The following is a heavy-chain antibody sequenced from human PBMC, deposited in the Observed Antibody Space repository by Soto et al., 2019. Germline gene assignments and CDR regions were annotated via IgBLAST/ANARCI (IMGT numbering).Heavy chain of an antibody. Sequence: SETLSLTCTVSGGSISRYYWSWSRQPPGKGLEWIGYIYYSGSTNYNPPLKSRVTISVDTSKNQFSLKLSSVTAADTAVYYCARLKINYYDSSGYSTEKDYWGQGTLVTVSS. V-gene: IGHV4-59*08. CDR1: GGSISRYY. CDR3: ARLKINYYDSSGYSTEKDY. D-gene: IGHD3-22*01. J-gene: IGHJ4*02. CDR2: IYYSGST.